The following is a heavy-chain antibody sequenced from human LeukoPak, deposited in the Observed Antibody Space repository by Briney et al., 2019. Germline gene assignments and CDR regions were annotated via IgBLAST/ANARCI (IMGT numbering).Heavy chain of an antibody. CDR3: ATYRQVLLPFES. J-gene: IGHJ4*02. CDR2: IFPSGGEI. D-gene: IGHD2-8*02. Sequence: GSLRPSCAASGFTFSTFAMIWVRQPPGKGLEWVSSIFPSGGEIHYADSVRGRFTISRDNSKSTLSLQMNSLRAEDTAIYYCATYRQVLLPFESWGQGTLVTVSS. V-gene: IGHV3-23*01. CDR1: GFTFSTFA.